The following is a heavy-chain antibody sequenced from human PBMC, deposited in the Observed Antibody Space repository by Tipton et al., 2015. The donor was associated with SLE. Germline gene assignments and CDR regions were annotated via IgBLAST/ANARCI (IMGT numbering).Heavy chain of an antibody. Sequence: TLSLTCTVSGFSISSGYFWGWIRQSPEKGLEWIGSIYYNGNTYYKSSLKSRVTISVDTSKNQFSLRVSSVTAADTAVYYCARDTADTAMKTHYYYGMDVWGQGTTVTVSS. CDR2: IYYNGNT. D-gene: IGHD5-18*01. CDR3: ARDTADTAMKTHYYYGMDV. J-gene: IGHJ6*02. V-gene: IGHV4-38-2*02. CDR1: GFSISSGYF.